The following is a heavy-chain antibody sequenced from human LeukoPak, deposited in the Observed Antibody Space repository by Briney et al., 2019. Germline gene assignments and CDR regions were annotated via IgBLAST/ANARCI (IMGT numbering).Heavy chain of an antibody. Sequence: SETLXLTCTVSGGSISSYYWSWIRQPPGXGLEWIGYIYYSGSTNYNPSLKSRVTISVDTSKNQFSLKLSSVTAADTAVYYCARAGGSSSENDYWGQGTLVTVSS. V-gene: IGHV4-59*08. J-gene: IGHJ4*02. CDR3: ARAGGSSSENDY. CDR2: IYYSGST. CDR1: GGSISSYY. D-gene: IGHD3-16*01.